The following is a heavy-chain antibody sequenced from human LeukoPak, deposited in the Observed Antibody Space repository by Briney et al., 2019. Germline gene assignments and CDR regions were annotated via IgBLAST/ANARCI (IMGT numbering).Heavy chain of an antibody. D-gene: IGHD3-3*01. CDR2: IYYSGST. Sequence: SETLSLTCTVSGGSISSYYWGWIRQPPGKGLEWIGSIYYSGSTYYNPSLKSRVTISVDTSKNQFSLKLSSVTAADTAVYYCARPYGDFWSGGNWFDPWGQGTLVTVSS. CDR3: ARPYGDFWSGGNWFDP. CDR1: GGSISSYY. J-gene: IGHJ5*02. V-gene: IGHV4-39*01.